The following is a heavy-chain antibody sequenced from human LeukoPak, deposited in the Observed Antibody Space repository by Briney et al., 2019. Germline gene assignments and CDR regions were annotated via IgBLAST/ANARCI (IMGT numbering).Heavy chain of an antibody. CDR2: IYYSGST. J-gene: IGHJ6*03. CDR1: GGSISSYY. CDR3: ARLSSGWPNYYYYYMDV. D-gene: IGHD6-25*01. V-gene: IGHV4-59*01. Sequence: PSETLSLTCTVSGGSISSYYWSWIRQPPGKGLEWIGYIYYSGSTNYNPSLKSRVTISVDTSKNQFSLKLSSVTAADTAVYYCARLSSGWPNYYYYYMDVWGKGTTVTVSS.